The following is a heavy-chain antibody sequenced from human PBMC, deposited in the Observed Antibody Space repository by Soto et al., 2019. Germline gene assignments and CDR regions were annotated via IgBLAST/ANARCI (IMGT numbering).Heavy chain of an antibody. V-gene: IGHV1-69*13. CDR1: GRTFSSYA. CDR3: ARGADSSGYTTPFDY. D-gene: IGHD3-22*01. J-gene: IGHJ4*02. Sequence: SVKVSCKASGRTFSSYAISWVRQAPGQGLEWVGGIIPIFGTANYAQKFQGRVTITADESTSTAYMELSRLRSEDTAVYYCARGADSSGYTTPFDYWGQGTLVTVSS. CDR2: IIPIFGTA.